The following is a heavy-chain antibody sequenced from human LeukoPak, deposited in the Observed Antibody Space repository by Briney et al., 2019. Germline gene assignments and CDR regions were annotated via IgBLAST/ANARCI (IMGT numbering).Heavy chain of an antibody. CDR1: GGSISSYY. D-gene: IGHD5-24*01. J-gene: IGHJ4*02. Sequence: SETLSLTCTVSGGSISSYYWSWIRQPAGKGLEWIGRIYTSGSTNYNPSLKSRVTMSVDTSKNQFSLKLSSVTTADTAVYYCARTRREWGWLQLHYFDYWGQGTLVTVSS. V-gene: IGHV4-4*07. CDR3: ARTRREWGWLQLHYFDY. CDR2: IYTSGST.